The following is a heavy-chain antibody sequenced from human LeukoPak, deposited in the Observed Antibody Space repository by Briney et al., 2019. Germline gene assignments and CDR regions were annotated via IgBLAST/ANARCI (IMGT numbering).Heavy chain of an antibody. J-gene: IGHJ3*02. V-gene: IGHV3-30-3*01. CDR1: GFTFSSYA. Sequence: GGSLRLSCAPSGFTFSSYAMHWVRHAPGEGGEGVAVILYDGSSKYYADTVKGRFTISRDNSKNMLYLQMSSLRAEDRAVYYCARVYYDGSGGAFDIWGQGTMVTVS. CDR3: ARVYYDGSGGAFDI. CDR2: ILYDGSSK. D-gene: IGHD3-22*01.